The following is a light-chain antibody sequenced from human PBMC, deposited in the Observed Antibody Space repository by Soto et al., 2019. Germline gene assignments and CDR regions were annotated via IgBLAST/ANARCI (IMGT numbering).Light chain of an antibody. CDR1: QGSRKG. J-gene: IGKJ4*01. V-gene: IGKV1-17*01. CDR2: PXS. Sequence: DTQRTQSPSSLSAALGDRVTITSRXSQGSRKGLGWYQQKQGEAPKFLXDPXSSLQRGGPSKLSGSGSGTDFTLIISSLQPEDFANYYCQQAKSFTRTFGGGTKVDIK. CDR3: QQAKSFTRT.